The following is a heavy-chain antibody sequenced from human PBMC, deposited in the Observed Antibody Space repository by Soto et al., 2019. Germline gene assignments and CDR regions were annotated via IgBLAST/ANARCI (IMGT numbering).Heavy chain of an antibody. CDR2: IYYSGST. Sequence: SETLSLTCTVSGGSISSGGYYWSWIRQHPGKGLEWIGYIYYSGSTYYNPSLKSRVTISVDTSKNQFSLKLSSVTAADTAVYYCARHGYYYDSSGYPSYYFDDWGQGTLVTVSS. CDR3: ARHGYYYDSSGYPSYYFDD. D-gene: IGHD3-22*01. J-gene: IGHJ4*02. V-gene: IGHV4-31*03. CDR1: GGSISSGGYY.